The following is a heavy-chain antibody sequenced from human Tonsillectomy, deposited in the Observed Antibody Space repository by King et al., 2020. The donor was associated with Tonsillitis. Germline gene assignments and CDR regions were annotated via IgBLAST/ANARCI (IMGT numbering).Heavy chain of an antibody. CDR2: ISGRGGSI. Sequence: VQLVESGGGLVQPGGSLRLSCAASGFSFSSYAMSWVRQAPGKGLEWVSIISGRGGSIYYADSVKGQFTISRDNSKNTLYLQMNSLRAEDTAIYYCAKTVDYGDYGGWYFDLWGRGTLVTVSS. CDR1: GFSFSSYA. CDR3: AKTVDYGDYGGWYFDL. J-gene: IGHJ2*01. D-gene: IGHD4-17*01. V-gene: IGHV3-23*04.